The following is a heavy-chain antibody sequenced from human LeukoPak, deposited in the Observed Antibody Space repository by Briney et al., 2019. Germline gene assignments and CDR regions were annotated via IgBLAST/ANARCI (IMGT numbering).Heavy chain of an antibody. D-gene: IGHD6-19*01. V-gene: IGHV1-46*01. Sequence: ASVKVSCKASVYTFTSYFMHWVRQAPGQGLEWMGIINTSGRSTSYAQKFQGRVTMTRDTSTSTVYMELSSLRSEDTAVYYCARDQAVAGTVDYFDYWGQGTLVTVSS. CDR1: VYTFTSYF. CDR3: ARDQAVAGTVDYFDY. J-gene: IGHJ4*02. CDR2: INTSGRST.